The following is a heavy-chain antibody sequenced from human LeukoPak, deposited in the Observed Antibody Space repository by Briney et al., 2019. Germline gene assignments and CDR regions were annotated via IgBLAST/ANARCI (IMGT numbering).Heavy chain of an antibody. V-gene: IGHV3-21*01. CDR2: ISSSSSYI. CDR3: ARGPDSGYEYYFDY. D-gene: IGHD5-12*01. CDR1: GFTLSSYN. Sequence: GGSLRLSCAASGFTLSSYNMNWVRQAPGKGLEWVSSISSSSSYIYYADSVKGRFTISRDNAKNSLYLQMNSLRAEETAVYYCARGPDSGYEYYFDYWGQGTLVTVSS. J-gene: IGHJ4*02.